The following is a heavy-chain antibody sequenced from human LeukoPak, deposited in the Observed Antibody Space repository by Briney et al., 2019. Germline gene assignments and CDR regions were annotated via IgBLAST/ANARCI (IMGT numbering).Heavy chain of an antibody. CDR3: ARHPRWLLLRDWSLFDY. V-gene: IGHV4-39*01. Sequence: PSETLSLTCTVSGGSISSSSYYWGWIRQPPGKGLEWIGSIYYSGSTYYNPSLKSRVTISVDTSKNQFSLKLSSVTAADTAVYYCARHPRWLLLRDWSLFDYWGQGTLVTVSS. J-gene: IGHJ4*02. D-gene: IGHD3-22*01. CDR1: GGSISSSSYY. CDR2: IYYSGST.